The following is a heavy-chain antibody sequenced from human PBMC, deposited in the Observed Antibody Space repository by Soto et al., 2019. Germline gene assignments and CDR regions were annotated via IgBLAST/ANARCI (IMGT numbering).Heavy chain of an antibody. Sequence: SETLSLTCTVSGGSISSYYWSWIRQPPGKGLEWIGYIYYSGSTNYNPSLKSRVTISVDTSKNQFSLKLSSVTAADTAVYYCARGLAYYDSSGYLDYWGQGTLVTVSS. CDR3: ARGLAYYDSSGYLDY. D-gene: IGHD3-22*01. V-gene: IGHV4-59*01. J-gene: IGHJ4*02. CDR2: IYYSGST. CDR1: GGSISSYY.